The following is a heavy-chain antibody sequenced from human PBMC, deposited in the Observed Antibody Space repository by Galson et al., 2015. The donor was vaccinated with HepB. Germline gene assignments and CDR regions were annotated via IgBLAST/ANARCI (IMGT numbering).Heavy chain of an antibody. V-gene: IGHV5-51*01. Sequence: QSGAEVKKPGESLKVSCKGFGYSFENYWIGWVRQMPGTGLEWMGVIYPGDSDARYSPSFQGQAIISADKSTNTAYLRWTRLKASDTAMHYCVRHNDFSNRPQYSYQSAMDVWGQGTRVTVSS. CDR3: VRHNDFSNRPQYSYQSAMDV. J-gene: IGHJ6*02. CDR1: GYSFENYW. CDR2: IYPGDSDA. D-gene: IGHD4-11*01.